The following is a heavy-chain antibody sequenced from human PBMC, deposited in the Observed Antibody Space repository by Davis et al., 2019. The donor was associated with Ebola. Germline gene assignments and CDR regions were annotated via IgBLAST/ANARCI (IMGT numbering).Heavy chain of an antibody. Sequence: GESLKISCAASGFTFSTYSMSWVRQAPGKGLEWVSSISSDSDYIYYADSAKGRFTISRDNAKNSLYLQMNSLRAEDTAVYYCARDILGDRGMDVWGQGTTVTVSS. CDR3: ARDILGDRGMDV. CDR2: ISSDSDYI. CDR1: GFTFSTYS. J-gene: IGHJ6*02. D-gene: IGHD1-26*01. V-gene: IGHV3-21*01.